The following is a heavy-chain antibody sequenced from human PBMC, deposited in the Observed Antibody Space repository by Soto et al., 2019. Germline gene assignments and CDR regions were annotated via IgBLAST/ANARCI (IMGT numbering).Heavy chain of an antibody. CDR3: ARSVSSQYYFDY. CDR1: GFTFSSYA. CDR2: ISYDGSNK. D-gene: IGHD6-13*01. V-gene: IGHV3-30-3*01. J-gene: IGHJ4*02. Sequence: PGGSLRLSCAASGFTFSSYAMHWVRQAPGKGLEWVAVISYDGSNKYYADSVKGRFTISRDNSKNTLYLQMNSLRAEDTAVYYCARSVSSQYYFDYWGQGTLVTVSS.